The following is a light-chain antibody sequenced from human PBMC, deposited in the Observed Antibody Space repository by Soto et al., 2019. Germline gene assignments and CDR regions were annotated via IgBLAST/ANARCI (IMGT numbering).Light chain of an antibody. V-gene: IGLV2-14*01. CDR3: SSYTGSSTFV. J-gene: IGLJ1*01. CDR2: DVN. CDR1: SSDVGGYDY. Sequence: HCVLTRPASGSGAAGESITISCTGTSSDVGGYDYVSWYQQFPGKAPKLLIYDVNNRPSGVSHRFSGSKSGNTASLTISGLQAEDEADYYCSSYTGSSTFVFGTGTKVNVL.